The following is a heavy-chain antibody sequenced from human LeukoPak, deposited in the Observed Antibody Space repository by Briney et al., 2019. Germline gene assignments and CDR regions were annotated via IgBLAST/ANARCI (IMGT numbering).Heavy chain of an antibody. D-gene: IGHD2-2*01. CDR2: IYTCGST. CDR3: ARGSGDCSSTSCSWYYFDY. J-gene: IGHJ4*02. CDR1: GGSISSGSYY. Sequence: SETLSLTCTVSGGSISSGSYYWSWIRQPAGKGLEWIGRIYTCGSTNYNPSLKSRVTISVDTSKNQFSLKLSSVTAADTAVYYCARGSGDCSSTSCSWYYFDYWGQGTLVTVSS. V-gene: IGHV4-61*02.